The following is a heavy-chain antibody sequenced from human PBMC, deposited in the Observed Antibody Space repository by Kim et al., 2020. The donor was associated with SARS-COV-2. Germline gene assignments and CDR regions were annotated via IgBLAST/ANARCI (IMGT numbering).Heavy chain of an antibody. CDR3: AKGGTNWNDYDY. D-gene: IGHD1-1*01. J-gene: IGHJ4*02. Sequence: YYADAVKGRFTISRDNSKNTLYLQMNSLRAEDTAVYYCAKGGTNWNDYDYWGQGTLVTVSS. V-gene: IGHV3-30*02.